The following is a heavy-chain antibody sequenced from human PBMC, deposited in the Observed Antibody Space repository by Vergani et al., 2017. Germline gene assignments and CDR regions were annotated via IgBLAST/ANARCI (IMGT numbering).Heavy chain of an antibody. CDR1: GFTFSSYA. J-gene: IGHJ6*03. Sequence: EVQLLESGGGLVQPGGSLRLSCAASGFTFSSYAMHWVRQAPGKGLEWVSGISWNSGSIGYADSVKGRFTISRDNAKNSLYLQMNSLRAEDTAVYYCARVHSSNPWPYYYYYYMDVWGKGP. CDR3: ARVHSSNPWPYYYYYYMDV. V-gene: IGHV3-9*01. CDR2: ISWNSGSI.